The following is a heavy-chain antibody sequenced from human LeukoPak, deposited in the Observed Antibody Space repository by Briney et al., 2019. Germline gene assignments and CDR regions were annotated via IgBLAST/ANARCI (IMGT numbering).Heavy chain of an antibody. J-gene: IGHJ4*02. Sequence: PSETLSLTCAVSGYSISSGYYWGWIRQPPGKGLEWIGSIYHSGSTYYNPSLKSRVTISVDTSKNQFSLKLSSVTAADTAVYYCAREGNSGSRFDCWGQGTLVTVSS. CDR2: IYHSGST. CDR3: AREGNSGSRFDC. V-gene: IGHV4-38-2*02. D-gene: IGHD1-26*01. CDR1: GYSISSGYY.